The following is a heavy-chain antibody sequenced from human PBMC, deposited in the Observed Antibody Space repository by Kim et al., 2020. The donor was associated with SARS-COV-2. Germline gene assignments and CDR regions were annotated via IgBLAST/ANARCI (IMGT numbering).Heavy chain of an antibody. CDR2: IKRKSDGGTT. Sequence: GGSLRLSCAASGLTFSNAWMSWVRQAPGKGLEWVGRIKRKSDGGTTDYAAPVKGRFSISRDDSKNTLYLEMNSLKSEDTAVYYCTTDLQGGLVGSFGWGQGTLVTVSS. CDR1: GLTFSNAW. V-gene: IGHV3-15*01. J-gene: IGHJ4*02. D-gene: IGHD3-3*01. CDR3: TTDLQGGLVGSFG.